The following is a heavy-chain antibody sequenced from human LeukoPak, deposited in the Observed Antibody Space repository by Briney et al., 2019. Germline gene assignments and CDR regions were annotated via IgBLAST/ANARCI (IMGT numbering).Heavy chain of an antibody. CDR3: ARDYYESSGYYYEGVDY. D-gene: IGHD3-22*01. J-gene: IGHJ4*02. CDR1: GFTFSSYD. CDR2: ISGSGGST. V-gene: IGHV3-23*01. Sequence: GGSLRLSCAASGFTFSSYDMSWVRQAPGKGLEWVSAISGSGGSTYYADSVKGRFTISRDNSKNTLYLQMNSLRADDTAVYYCARDYYESSGYYYEGVDYWGQGTLVTVSS.